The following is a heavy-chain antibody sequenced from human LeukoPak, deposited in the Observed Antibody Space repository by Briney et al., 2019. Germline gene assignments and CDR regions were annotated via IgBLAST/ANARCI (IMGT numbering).Heavy chain of an antibody. CDR2: ISSSSSYI. CDR1: GFTFSSYS. V-gene: IGHV3-21*01. CDR3: ARDSGYYFQYFQH. J-gene: IGHJ1*01. D-gene: IGHD3-22*01. Sequence: GGSLRLSCAASGFTFSSYSMNWVRQAPGKGLEWVSSISSSSSYIYYADSVKGRFTISRDNAKNSLYLQMNSLRAEDTAVYYCARDSGYYFQYFQHWGQGTLVTVSS.